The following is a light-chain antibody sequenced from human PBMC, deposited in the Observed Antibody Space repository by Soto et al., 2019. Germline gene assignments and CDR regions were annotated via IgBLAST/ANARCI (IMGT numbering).Light chain of an antibody. Sequence: EIVLTQSPATLSLSPGERATITCRASQSVSSYLRWYQQKPGQAPRRLIYDASNRAAGIPARFSGSGSGTDFTLTISSLEPEDFAVYFCQHRLNWPLTFGQGTRLEIK. J-gene: IGKJ5*01. CDR3: QHRLNWPLT. V-gene: IGKV3-11*01. CDR2: DAS. CDR1: QSVSSY.